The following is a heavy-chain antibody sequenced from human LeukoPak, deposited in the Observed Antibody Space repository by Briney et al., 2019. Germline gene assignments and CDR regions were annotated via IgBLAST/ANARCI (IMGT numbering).Heavy chain of an antibody. Sequence: PSETLSLTCTVSGGSISTSSYYWGWVRQPPGKGLEWIGNIFYSGTTYYNPSLKSRVNISVDTSKNQFSLKLSSVTAADTAVYYCATTTIRLGYWGQGTLVTVSS. D-gene: IGHD1-26*01. CDR1: GGSISTSSYY. V-gene: IGHV4-39*07. CDR2: IFYSGTT. J-gene: IGHJ4*02. CDR3: ATTTIRLGY.